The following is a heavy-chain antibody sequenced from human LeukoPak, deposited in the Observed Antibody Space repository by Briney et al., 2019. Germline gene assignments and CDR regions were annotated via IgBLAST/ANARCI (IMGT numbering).Heavy chain of an antibody. CDR3: AGTQLFNFLRGAFDI. CDR1: GGSITHYF. D-gene: IGHD5-24*01. J-gene: IGHJ3*02. V-gene: IGHV4-59*01. CDR2: IYYSGST. Sequence: SETLSLTCTVPGGSITHYFRSWIRQSPGKGLEWIGYIYYSGSTNYNPSLKSRVTMSVDTSKNQFSLKLSSVTAADTAVYYCAGTQLFNFLRGAFDIWGQGTMVTVSS.